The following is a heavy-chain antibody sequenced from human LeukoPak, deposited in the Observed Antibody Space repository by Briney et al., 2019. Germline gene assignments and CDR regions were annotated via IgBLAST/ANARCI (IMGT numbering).Heavy chain of an antibody. CDR1: GFTFSSYA. D-gene: IGHD3-10*02. CDR2: ISGSGGST. J-gene: IGHJ6*04. CDR3: AELGITMIGGV. V-gene: IGHV3-23*01. Sequence: GGSLRLSCAASGFTFSSYAMSWVRQAPGKGLEWVSAISGSGGSTYYADSVKGRFTISRDNAKNLLYLQMNSLRAEDTAVYYCAELGITMIGGVWGKGTTVTISS.